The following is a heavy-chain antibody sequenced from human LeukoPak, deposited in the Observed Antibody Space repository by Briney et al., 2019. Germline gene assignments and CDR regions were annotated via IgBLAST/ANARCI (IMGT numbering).Heavy chain of an antibody. CDR3: ARGITSGPRRYDVRNFDY. D-gene: IGHD5-12*01. CDR1: GFTFTNYW. V-gene: IGHV3-7*01. CDR2: IKQDRSEK. J-gene: IGHJ4*02. Sequence: GGSLRLSCAASGFTFTNYWMSWVRQAPGKGLELVANIKQDRSEKYYVDSVKGRFTISGDNAKNSLYLQMNSLRAEDTAVYYCARGITSGPRRYDVRNFDYWGQGTPVTVSS.